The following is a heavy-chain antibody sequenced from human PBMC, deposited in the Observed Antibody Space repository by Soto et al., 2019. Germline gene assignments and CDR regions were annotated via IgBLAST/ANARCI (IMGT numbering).Heavy chain of an antibody. D-gene: IGHD3-3*01. Sequence: QVPLQESGPGLVKPSETLSLTCTVSGDSMSPFYWNWIRQSPGKGLEWIGYIYYSGHTNYNPSLKSRFAISADTSKNQFYLKMSSVTAADTAVYYCVRGVYDYWSGYYAGSGLDVWGQGTTVTVSS. CDR1: GDSMSPFY. CDR2: IYYSGHT. V-gene: IGHV4-59*13. CDR3: VRGVYDYWSGYYAGSGLDV. J-gene: IGHJ6*02.